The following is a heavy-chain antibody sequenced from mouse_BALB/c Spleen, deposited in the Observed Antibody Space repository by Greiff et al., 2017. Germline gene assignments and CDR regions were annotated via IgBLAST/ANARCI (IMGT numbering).Heavy chain of an antibody. V-gene: IGHV5-12-2*01. CDR2: ISNGGGST. J-gene: IGHJ3*01. D-gene: IGHD2-4*01. Sequence: EVKVVESGGGLVQPGGSLKLSCAASGFTFSSYTMSWVRQTPEKRLEWVAYISNGGGSTYYPDTVKGRFTISRDNAKNTRYLQMSSLKSEDTAMYYCARHDTMSTEGFAYWGQGTLVTVSA. CDR1: GFTFSSYT. CDR3: ARHDTMSTEGFAY.